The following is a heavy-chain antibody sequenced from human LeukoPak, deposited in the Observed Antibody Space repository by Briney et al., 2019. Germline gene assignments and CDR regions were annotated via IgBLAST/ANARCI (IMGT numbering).Heavy chain of an antibody. J-gene: IGHJ6*03. CDR1: GVAISRGGYA. Sequence: SETLSLTCAVSGVAISRGGYAWNWIRQPPGKGLEWIAYIYHSGATYYNPSLKSQATISVDTSKNQFSLKLSSVTAADTAVYYCARGVGVGDYHYYYMDVWGKGTTVTVSS. CDR3: ARGVGVGDYHYYYMDV. D-gene: IGHD3-3*01. V-gene: IGHV4-30-4*07. CDR2: IYHSGAT.